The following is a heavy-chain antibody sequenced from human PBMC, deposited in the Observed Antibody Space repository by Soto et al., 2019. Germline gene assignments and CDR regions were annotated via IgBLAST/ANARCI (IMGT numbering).Heavy chain of an antibody. V-gene: IGHV3-21*06. J-gene: IGHJ3*01. CDR1: GFNFRNFN. CDR2: VSGSSSYI. CDR3: ARDLRGHYGP. D-gene: IGHD4-17*01. Sequence: GSLRLSCEGSGFNFRNFNMIWVRQAPGKGLEWVSSVSGSSSYIYYADSVKGRFTVSRDNANNLVFLQMNGLRPEDTAMYYCARDLRGHYGPWGQGTMVTVSS.